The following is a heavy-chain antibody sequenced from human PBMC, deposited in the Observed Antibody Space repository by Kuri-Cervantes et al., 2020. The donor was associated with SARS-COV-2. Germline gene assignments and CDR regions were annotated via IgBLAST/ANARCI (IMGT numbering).Heavy chain of an antibody. CDR1: GYTFTSYY. CDR3: ATQGYCSGGSCIYYYYGMDV. J-gene: IGHJ6*02. Sequence: ASVKVSCKASGYTFTSYYMHWVRQAPGQGLEWMGWISAYNGNTNYAQKLQGRVTMTTDTSTSTAYMELRSLRSDDTAVYYCATQGYCSGGSCIYYYYGMDVWGQGTTVTVSS. V-gene: IGHV1-18*04. CDR2: ISAYNGNT. D-gene: IGHD2-15*01.